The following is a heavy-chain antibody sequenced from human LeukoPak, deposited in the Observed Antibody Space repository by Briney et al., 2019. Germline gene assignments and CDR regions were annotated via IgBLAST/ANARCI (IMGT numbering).Heavy chain of an antibody. V-gene: IGHV1-8*01. CDR1: GYSFTNYD. CDR3: ARVYCSVVVAATRGCYFDS. Sequence: ASVKVSCTASGYSFTNYDINWVRQATGQGLEWMGWMNPNSGNTGLAQKFQGRVTMTRNTSIITAHMELSSLTSEDTAVYYCARVYCSVVVAATRGCYFDSWGQGTLVTVSS. D-gene: IGHD2-15*01. CDR2: MNPNSGNT. J-gene: IGHJ4*02.